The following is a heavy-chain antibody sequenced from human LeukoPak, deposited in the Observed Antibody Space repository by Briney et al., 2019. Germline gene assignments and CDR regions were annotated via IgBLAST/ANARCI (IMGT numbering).Heavy chain of an antibody. CDR2: IHWNGCST. Sequence: GRSLRLSCAVSVLTFDDYCMSCVRQAPGRGLEWGSGIHWNGCSTGYADSVKGRFTNYSDNAKHSLYLQMNSLRAEDTALYYCARVGSSGWYGAYDYWGQGTLVTVSS. CDR1: VLTFDDYC. CDR3: ARVGSSGWYGAYDY. V-gene: IGHV3-20*04. J-gene: IGHJ4*02. D-gene: IGHD6-19*01.